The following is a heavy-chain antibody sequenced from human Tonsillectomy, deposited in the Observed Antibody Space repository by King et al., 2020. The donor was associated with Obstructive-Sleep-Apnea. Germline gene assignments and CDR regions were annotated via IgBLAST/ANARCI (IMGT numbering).Heavy chain of an antibody. J-gene: IGHJ4*02. CDR1: DGSISSHY. Sequence: QLQESGPGLVKPSETLSLICTVSDGSISSHYWSWIRQPPGKGLEWIGYIYYTGSTSYNPSLTNRVAMSVDTSKNQFSLKLTSVTAADTAVYYCARWGPQYCIGGSCYSYFDYWGQGTLVTVSS. V-gene: IGHV4-59*08. D-gene: IGHD2-15*01. CDR3: ARWGPQYCIGGSCYSYFDY. CDR2: IYYTGST.